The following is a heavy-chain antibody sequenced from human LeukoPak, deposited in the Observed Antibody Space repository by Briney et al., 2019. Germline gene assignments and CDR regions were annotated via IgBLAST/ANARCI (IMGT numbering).Heavy chain of an antibody. CDR1: GFTFSSYS. D-gene: IGHD5-24*01. Sequence: PGGSLRLSCAASGFTFSSYSMNWVRQAPGKGLEWVSSISSSSSYIYYADSVKGRFTISRDNAKNSLYLQMNSLRAEDTAVYYCARRSRDGYSSFDYWGQGTLVTVSS. V-gene: IGHV3-21*01. CDR3: ARRSRDGYSSFDY. CDR2: ISSSSSYI. J-gene: IGHJ4*02.